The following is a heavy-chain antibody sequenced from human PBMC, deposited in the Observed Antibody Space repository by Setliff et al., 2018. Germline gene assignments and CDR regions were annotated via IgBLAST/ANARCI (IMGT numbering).Heavy chain of an antibody. Sequence: SVKVSCKASGGTFINYAISWVRQAPGQGLEWMGGVIPIFGTANYAQKFQGRVTITADESTSTAYMELSSLRSEDTAVYYCARVSRTIVAARGFDYWGQGTLVTVSS. CDR1: GGTFINYA. D-gene: IGHD1-26*01. J-gene: IGHJ4*02. V-gene: IGHV1-69*13. CDR2: VIPIFGTA. CDR3: ARVSRTIVAARGFDY.